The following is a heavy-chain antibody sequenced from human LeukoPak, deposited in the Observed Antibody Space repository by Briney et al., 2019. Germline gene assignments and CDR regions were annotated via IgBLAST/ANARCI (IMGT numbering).Heavy chain of an antibody. CDR3: ARDRRDGYSYYFDY. CDR1: GFTFSSYE. Sequence: GGSLTLSCAASGFTFSSYEMNWVRQAPGKGLEWVSYIGSSGSNIYYADSVKGRFTISRDNAKNSLYLQMNSRRAEDTAGFYCARDRRDGYSYYFDYWGQGTLVTVSS. CDR2: IGSSGSNI. D-gene: IGHD5-24*01. V-gene: IGHV3-48*03. J-gene: IGHJ4*02.